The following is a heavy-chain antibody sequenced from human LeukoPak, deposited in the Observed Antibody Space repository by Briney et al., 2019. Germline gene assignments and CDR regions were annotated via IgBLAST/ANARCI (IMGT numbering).Heavy chain of an antibody. CDR1: GASIRSHY. CDR3: ARGWGVRGPILGY. D-gene: IGHD3-10*01. CDR2: INHSGST. Sequence: SETLSLTCTVSGASIRSHYWSWIRQPPGKGLEWIGEINHSGSTNYNPSLKSRVTISVDTSKNQFSLKLSSVTAADTAVYYCARGWGVRGPILGYWGQGTLVTVSS. J-gene: IGHJ4*02. V-gene: IGHV4-34*01.